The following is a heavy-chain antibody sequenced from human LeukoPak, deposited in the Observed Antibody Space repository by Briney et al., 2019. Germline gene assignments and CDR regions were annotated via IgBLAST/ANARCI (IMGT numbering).Heavy chain of an antibody. D-gene: IGHD1-26*01. CDR3: ARRWATTDYYNVLEP. J-gene: IGHJ5*02. V-gene: IGHV4-59*11. Sequence: PSETLSRTCTVSGDSISSHFWTWIRQPPGKGLEFIGYVYYRGSTYYNTSLKSRVTISVDTSKNQFSLNLNSVTTADTAVYYCARRWATTDYYNVLEPWGQGTLVTVSS. CDR1: GDSISSHF. CDR2: VYYRGST.